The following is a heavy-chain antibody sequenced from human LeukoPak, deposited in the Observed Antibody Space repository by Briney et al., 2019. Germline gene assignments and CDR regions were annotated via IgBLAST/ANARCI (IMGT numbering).Heavy chain of an antibody. V-gene: IGHV3-23*01. Sequence: GGSLRLSCAASGFTFSSYAMSWVRQAPGKGLEWVSTISGSGGSTYYADSVRGRFTISRDNSKDTLYLQMSSLRGEDTAVYYCAKDRSGYYGSGSPEGAFDIWGQGTMVTVSS. CDR3: AKDRSGYYGSGSPEGAFDI. D-gene: IGHD3-10*01. J-gene: IGHJ3*02. CDR1: GFTFSSYA. CDR2: ISGSGGST.